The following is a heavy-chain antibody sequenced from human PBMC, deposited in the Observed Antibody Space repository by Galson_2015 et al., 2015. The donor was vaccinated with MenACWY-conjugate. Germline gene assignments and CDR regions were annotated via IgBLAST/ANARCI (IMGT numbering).Heavy chain of an antibody. Sequence: SLRLSCAASGFTFSNYGMNWVRQAPGKGLEWVSTIRSGGHNTFYADSVNGRFTISRDGSKNTLHLQMDSLRAEDTAVYYWAKPLSSGSYFDDWGQGSLVTVSS. CDR2: IRSGGHNT. D-gene: IGHD3-22*01. CDR1: GFTFSNYG. V-gene: IGHV3-23*01. J-gene: IGHJ4*02. CDR3: AKPLSSGSYFDD.